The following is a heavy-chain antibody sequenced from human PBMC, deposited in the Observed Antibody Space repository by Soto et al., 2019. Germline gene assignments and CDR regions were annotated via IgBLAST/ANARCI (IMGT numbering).Heavy chain of an antibody. CDR1: GGSISSGDYY. J-gene: IGHJ2*01. D-gene: IGHD2-15*01. V-gene: IGHV4-30-4*01. CDR3: ARECGGGSCYSRRYFDL. CDR2: IYYSGGT. Sequence: QVQLQESGPGLVKPSQTLSLTCTVSGGSISSGDYYWSWIRQPPGKGLEWIGYIYYSGGTYYNPSLNDRVTIPVDTSKTQFSLKLSSVTAADTAVYYCARECGGGSCYSRRYFDLWGRGTLVTVSS.